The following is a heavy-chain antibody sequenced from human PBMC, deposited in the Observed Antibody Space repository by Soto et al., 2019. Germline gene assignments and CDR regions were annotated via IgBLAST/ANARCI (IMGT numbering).Heavy chain of an antibody. V-gene: IGHV1-69*13. D-gene: IGHD3-22*01. CDR2: IIPIFGTA. CDR3: AIYYYDSRFYFLVTYHYGRDV. J-gene: IGHJ6*04. CDR1: GGTFSSYA. Sequence: SVKVSCKASGGTFSSYAISWVRQAPGQGLEWMGGIIPIFGTANYAQKFQGRVTITADESTSTAYMELSSLRSEDTAVYYCAIYYYDSRFYFLVTYHYGRDVGGKGPTVTVSS.